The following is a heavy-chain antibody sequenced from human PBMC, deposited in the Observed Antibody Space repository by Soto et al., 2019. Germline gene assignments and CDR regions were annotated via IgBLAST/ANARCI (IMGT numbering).Heavy chain of an antibody. CDR1: GFTFSSYG. CDR2: IWYDGSNK. V-gene: IGHV3-33*01. CDR3: ARDTPADYYDSSGYYLMAYY. J-gene: IGHJ4*02. Sequence: GGSLRLSCAASGFTFSSYGMHWVRQAPGKGLEWVAVIWYDGSNKYYADSVKGRFTISRDNSKNTLYLQMNSLRAEDTVVYYCARDTPADYYDSSGYYLMAYYWGQGTLVTVSS. D-gene: IGHD3-22*01.